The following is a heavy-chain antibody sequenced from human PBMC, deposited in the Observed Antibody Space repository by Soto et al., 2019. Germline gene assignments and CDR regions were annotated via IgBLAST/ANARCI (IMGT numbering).Heavy chain of an antibody. V-gene: IGHV3-74*01. D-gene: IGHD5-18*01. CDR3: AREFTAVPRVFDF. J-gene: IGHJ4*02. Sequence: GGSLRLSCAASGFTFISYWMHWVRQAPGKGLVWVSRIKSDGSSTTYADSVMGRFTISRDNAKNTLYLQMNSLRTEDTAVYYCAREFTAVPRVFDFWGQGT. CDR2: IKSDGSST. CDR1: GFTFISYW.